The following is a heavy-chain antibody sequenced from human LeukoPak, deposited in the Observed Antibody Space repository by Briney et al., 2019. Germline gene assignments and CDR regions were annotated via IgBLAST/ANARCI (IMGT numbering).Heavy chain of an antibody. Sequence: GGSLRLSCAASGFTFSSYAMSWVRQAPGKGLEWVSGINWNGGSTGYADSVKGRFTISRDNAKNSLYLQMNSLRAEDTALYYCAKDKALGYYYYYMDVWGKGTTVTVSS. V-gene: IGHV3-20*04. J-gene: IGHJ6*03. CDR1: GFTFSSYA. CDR3: AKDKALGYYYYYMDV. CDR2: INWNGGST.